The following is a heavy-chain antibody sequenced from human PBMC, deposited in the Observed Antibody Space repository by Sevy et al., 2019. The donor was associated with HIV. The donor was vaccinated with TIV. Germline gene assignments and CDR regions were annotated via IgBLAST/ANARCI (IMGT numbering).Heavy chain of an antibody. J-gene: IGHJ4*02. V-gene: IGHV3-48*01. CDR1: GFTFTSYS. CDR3: ATGRDYGSGSYDY. D-gene: IGHD3-10*01. Sequence: GGSLRLSCAASGFTFTSYSMNWVRQAPGKGLEWISYISSDSTTIYYVESVKGRFTISRDNSKNTLYLQMNSLRVDDTAVYYCATGRDYGSGSYDYWGPGTLVTVSS. CDR2: ISSDSTTI.